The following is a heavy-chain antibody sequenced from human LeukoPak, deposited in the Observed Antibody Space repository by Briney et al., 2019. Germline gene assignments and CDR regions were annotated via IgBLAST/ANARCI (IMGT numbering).Heavy chain of an antibody. CDR2: INPADGNT. J-gene: IGHJ4*02. CDR1: GYRFTKYG. CDR3: GSKLVFDY. Sequence: ASVRVSCKTSGYRFTKYGISWVRQAPGQGLEWMGWINPADGNTTSAQKFHGKLNMTTDTSTNAAHMEMRGLRSDDTAVYYCGSKLVFDYWGQGTLVSVSS. V-gene: IGHV1-18*04.